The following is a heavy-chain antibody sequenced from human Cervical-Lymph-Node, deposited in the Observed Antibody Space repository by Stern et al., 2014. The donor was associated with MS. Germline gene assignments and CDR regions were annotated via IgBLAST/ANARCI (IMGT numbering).Heavy chain of an antibody. D-gene: IGHD2-8*01. J-gene: IGHJ6*02. CDR1: GGTFINHA. Sequence: VQLVESGAEVMQPGSSVKVSCQASGGTFINHAISWVRQAPGQGLEWLGGFIPIFGTTHYAQKFQGRVTITADESATTAYMELTSLRSQDTAVYYCARDNDDNGMDVWGQGTTVIVSS. CDR2: FIPIFGTT. CDR3: ARDNDDNGMDV. V-gene: IGHV1-69*01.